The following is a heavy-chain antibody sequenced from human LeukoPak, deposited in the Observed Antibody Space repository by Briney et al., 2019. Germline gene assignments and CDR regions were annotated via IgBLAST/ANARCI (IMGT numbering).Heavy chain of an antibody. CDR2: ISGSGSTV. D-gene: IGHD6-6*01. Sequence: PGGSLRLSCAASGFTFSSYEMNWVRQAPGKGLEWVSYISGSGSTVYYADSVRGRFTISRDNAKNSLYLQMNSLRAEDTAVYYCARDGYSSSSFDFWGQGTLVTVSS. CDR1: GFTFSSYE. V-gene: IGHV3-48*03. CDR3: ARDGYSSSSFDF. J-gene: IGHJ4*02.